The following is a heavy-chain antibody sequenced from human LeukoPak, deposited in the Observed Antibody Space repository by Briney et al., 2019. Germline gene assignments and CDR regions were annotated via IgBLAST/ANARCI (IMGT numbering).Heavy chain of an antibody. CDR3: ARRGYSYGYNSDAFDI. V-gene: IGHV4-34*01. CDR1: SGSFSGHY. Sequence: SETLSLTCAVYSGSFSGHYWSWIRQSPGKGLEWIGEINHSGRTNYNPSLRSRVTISVDTSKSQFSLKLSSVTAADTAVYYCARRGYSYGYNSDAFDIWGQGTMVTVSP. CDR2: INHSGRT. D-gene: IGHD5-18*01. J-gene: IGHJ3*02.